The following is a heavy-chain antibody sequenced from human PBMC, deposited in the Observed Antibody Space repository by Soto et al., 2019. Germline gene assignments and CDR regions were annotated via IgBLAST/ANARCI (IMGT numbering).Heavy chain of an antibody. Sequence: GGSLRLSCAASGFTCSSYAMHWVRQAPGKGLEWVAAISYDGSNKYYADSVKGRFTISRDNSKNTLYLQMNSLRAEDTAVYYCARDRAYCGGDCTLVAPSPLYWGQGTLVTVSS. CDR1: GFTCSSYA. CDR2: ISYDGSNK. V-gene: IGHV3-30-3*01. CDR3: ARDRAYCGGDCTLVAPSPLY. D-gene: IGHD2-21*02. J-gene: IGHJ4*02.